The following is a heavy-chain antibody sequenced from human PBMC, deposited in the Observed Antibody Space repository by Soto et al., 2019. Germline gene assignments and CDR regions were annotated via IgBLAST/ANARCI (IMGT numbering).Heavy chain of an antibody. CDR3: ARHTVTRKVHYYYSYTVG. CDR2: IYYSGST. Sequence: SETLSLTCTVSAGSISRYYWSWIRQPPGKGLEWIGYIYYSGSTNYNPSLKSRVTISVDTSKNQFSLKLSSVTAADTAVYYCARHTVTRKVHYYYSYTVGWGKGTSVTVAS. CDR1: AGSISRYY. V-gene: IGHV4-59*08. D-gene: IGHD4-17*01. J-gene: IGHJ6*03.